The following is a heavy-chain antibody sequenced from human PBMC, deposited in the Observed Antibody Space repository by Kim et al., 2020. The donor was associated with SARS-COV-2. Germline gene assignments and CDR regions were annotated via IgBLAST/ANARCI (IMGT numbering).Heavy chain of an antibody. CDR3: ARSAPLDPSTTVTHFDY. D-gene: IGHD4-17*01. V-gene: IGHV3-49*04. CDR2: VRSKAYGGTT. J-gene: IGHJ4*02. CDR1: GFDFGDYA. Sequence: GGSLRLSCTSSGFDFGDYAMGWVRQAPGKGLEWVGFVRSKAYGGTTEYAASVKGRFTISRDDSTTIAYLQMNSLKTEDTAVYYCARSAPLDPSTTVTHFDYWDQGTLVTVSS.